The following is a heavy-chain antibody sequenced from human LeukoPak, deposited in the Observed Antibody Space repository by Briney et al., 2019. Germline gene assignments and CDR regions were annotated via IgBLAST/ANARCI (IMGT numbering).Heavy chain of an antibody. V-gene: IGHV5-51*01. CDR2: IYPGDSDT. CDR3: ARPHTLDRTTKYYFDY. J-gene: IGHJ4*02. D-gene: IGHD4-17*01. Sequence: GESLKISCKASGYSFTTYWIGWVRQMPGKGLEWMGIIYPGDSDTKYSPSFQGQVTISADKSISTAYLQWSSLEASDTAIYYCARPHTLDRTTKYYFDYWGQGTLVTVSS. CDR1: GYSFTTYW.